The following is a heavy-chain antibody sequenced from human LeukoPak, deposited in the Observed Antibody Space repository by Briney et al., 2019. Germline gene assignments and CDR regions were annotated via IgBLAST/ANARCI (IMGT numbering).Heavy chain of an antibody. CDR2: MYSGGST. J-gene: IGHJ3*01. V-gene: IGHV3-53*01. D-gene: IGHD2-15*01. CDR1: GFTVRSNY. Sequence: GGSLRLSCTASGFTVRSNYMSWVRQSPRKALEWVSIMYSGGSTDYADSVKGRFIISRDHSKNTLYLQTNSLRAEDTAVYYCARDRYCSGGSCYGYAFDLWGQGTMVTVSS. CDR3: ARDRYCSGGSCYGYAFDL.